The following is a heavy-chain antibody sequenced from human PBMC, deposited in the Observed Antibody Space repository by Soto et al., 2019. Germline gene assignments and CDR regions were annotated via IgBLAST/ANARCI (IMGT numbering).Heavy chain of an antibody. J-gene: IGHJ4*02. CDR1: GFTFRSYW. Sequence: EVQLVESGGGLVQPGGSLRLSCAASGFTFRSYWMSWVRQAPGKGLEWVANIKQDGSEKYYVDSVKGRFTISRDNAKNSLFLQMNSLRAEDTAVYYCARAGVAAGGTTRVWFDFDYWGQGTLVTVSS. CDR2: IKQDGSEK. CDR3: ARAGVAAGGTTRVWFDFDY. V-gene: IGHV3-7*01. D-gene: IGHD6-13*01.